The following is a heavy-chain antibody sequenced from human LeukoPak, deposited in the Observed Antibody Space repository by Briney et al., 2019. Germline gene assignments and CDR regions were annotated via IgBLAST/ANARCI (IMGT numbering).Heavy chain of an antibody. CDR1: GGSISSGGYY. Sequence: SETLSLTCTVSGGSISSGGYYWSWLRQHPGRALEWIGYIYYSGSTYYNPSLKSRVTISVDTSKNQFSLKLSSVTAADTAVYYCARGGQDIVVVVAATGSNWFDPWGQGTLVTVSS. CDR2: IYYSGST. D-gene: IGHD2-15*01. V-gene: IGHV4-31*03. J-gene: IGHJ5*02. CDR3: ARGGQDIVVVVAATGSNWFDP.